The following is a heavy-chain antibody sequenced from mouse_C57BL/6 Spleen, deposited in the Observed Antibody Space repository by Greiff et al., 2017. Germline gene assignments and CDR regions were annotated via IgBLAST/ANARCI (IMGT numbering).Heavy chain of an antibody. D-gene: IGHD1-1*01. CDR3: ARRDFYYGSILDY. CDR2: SDPNSGGT. CDR1: GYTFTSYW. V-gene: IGHV1-72*01. J-gene: IGHJ2*01. Sequence: VKLQQPGAELVKPGASVKLSCKASGYTFTSYWMHWVKQRPGRGLEWIGRSDPNSGGTKYNEKFKSKATLTVDKPSSTADMQLSSLTSEDSAVYYCARRDFYYGSILDYWGQGTTLTVSS.